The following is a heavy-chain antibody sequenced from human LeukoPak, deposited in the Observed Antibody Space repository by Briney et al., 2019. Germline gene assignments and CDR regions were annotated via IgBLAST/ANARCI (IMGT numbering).Heavy chain of an antibody. J-gene: IGHJ3*02. Sequence: GESLKISCKGSGYSFTSYWIGWVRQMPGKGLEWMGIIYPGDSDTRYSPSFQGQVTISADKSISTAYLQWSSLKASDTAMYYCARDNYYDSSGHRRDAFDIWGQGTMVTVSS. CDR3: ARDNYYDSSGHRRDAFDI. V-gene: IGHV5-51*01. CDR1: GYSFTSYW. CDR2: IYPGDSDT. D-gene: IGHD3-22*01.